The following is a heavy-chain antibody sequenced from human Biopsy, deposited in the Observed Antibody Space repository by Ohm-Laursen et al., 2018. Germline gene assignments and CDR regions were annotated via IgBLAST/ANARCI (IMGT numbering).Heavy chain of an antibody. V-gene: IGHV1-69*10. Sequence: VKISCKASGDSFTSYAIGWVRQAPGQGPEWMGGIIPIPNVATYAQKFQGRITITADESTSTAYMELSSLTSDDTAVYFCARGEGSSWFDPWGHGTLVTVSS. D-gene: IGHD1-26*01. J-gene: IGHJ5*02. CDR3: ARGEGSSWFDP. CDR1: GDSFTSYA. CDR2: IIPIPNVA.